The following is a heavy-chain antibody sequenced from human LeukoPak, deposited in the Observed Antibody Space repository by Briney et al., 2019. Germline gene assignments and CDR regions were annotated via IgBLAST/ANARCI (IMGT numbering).Heavy chain of an antibody. J-gene: IGHJ4*02. D-gene: IGHD4-17*01. Sequence: SVKVSCKASGGTFSSYAISWVRQAPGQGLEWMGGIIPIFGTANYAQKFQGRVTITADKSTSTAYMELSSLRSEDTAVYYCARGHDYGDYGWESYFDYWGQGTLVTVSS. CDR2: IIPIFGTA. CDR3: ARGHDYGDYGWESYFDY. CDR1: GGTFSSYA. V-gene: IGHV1-69*06.